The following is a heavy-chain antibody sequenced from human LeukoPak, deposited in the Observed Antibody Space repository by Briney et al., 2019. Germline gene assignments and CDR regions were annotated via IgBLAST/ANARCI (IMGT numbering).Heavy chain of an antibody. CDR3: ARRSIDYYYYGMDV. J-gene: IGHJ6*02. CDR2: INTNTGNP. CDR1: GYTFTSYA. D-gene: IGHD6-6*01. V-gene: IGHV7-4-1*02. Sequence: VASVKVSCKASGYTFTSYAMNWVRQAPGQGLEWMGWINTNTGNPTYAQGFTGRFAFSLDTSVSTAYLQISSLKAEDTAVYYCARRSIDYYYYGMDVWGQGTTVTVSS.